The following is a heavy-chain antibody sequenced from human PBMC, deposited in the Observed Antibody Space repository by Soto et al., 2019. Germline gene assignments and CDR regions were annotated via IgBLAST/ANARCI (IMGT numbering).Heavy chain of an antibody. D-gene: IGHD2-2*01. Sequence: QVQLQESGPGLMQPSQTLSLTCTVSGGSIGSGGYWWSWIRQHPGRGLEWIGFVSYTGNTQYNPSLKSRVTLSVDTSTKQFSLKLSSVPAADTAVYYCARGTLVWGQGTLVTVSS. CDR3: ARGTLV. V-gene: IGHV4-31*03. CDR2: VSYTGNT. CDR1: GGSIGSGGYW. J-gene: IGHJ4*02.